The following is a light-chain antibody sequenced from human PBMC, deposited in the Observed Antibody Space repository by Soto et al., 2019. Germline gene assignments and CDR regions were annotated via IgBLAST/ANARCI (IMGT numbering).Light chain of an antibody. J-gene: IGLJ1*01. CDR1: SSDVGGYNY. V-gene: IGLV2-11*01. CDR2: DVS. CDR3: CSYAGSYTYV. Sequence: QSVLTQPRSVSGSPGQSVTISCTGTSSDVGGYNYVSWYQQHPGKAPKLMIYDVSKRPSGVPDRFSGYKSGNTASLTISWLQAEDEADYYCCSYAGSYTYVFGTGTKLTVL.